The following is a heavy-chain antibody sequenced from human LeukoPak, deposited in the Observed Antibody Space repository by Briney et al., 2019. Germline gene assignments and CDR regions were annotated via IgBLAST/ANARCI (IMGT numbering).Heavy chain of an antibody. V-gene: IGHV3-23*01. CDR3: AKEEDSGSYSGQLN. D-gene: IGHD1-26*01. J-gene: IGHJ4*02. Sequence: PGGSLRLSCAASGFTFSSYAMSWVRQAPGKGLEWVSAISGSGGSTYYADSVKGRFTISRDNSKNTLYLQLNSLRAEDTAVYYCAKEEDSGSYSGQLNWGQGTLVTVSS. CDR1: GFTFSSYA. CDR2: ISGSGGST.